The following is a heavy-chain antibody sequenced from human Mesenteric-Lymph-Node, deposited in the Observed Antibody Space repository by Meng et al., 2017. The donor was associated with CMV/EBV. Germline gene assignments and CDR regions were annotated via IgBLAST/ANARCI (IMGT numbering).Heavy chain of an antibody. J-gene: IGHJ4*02. D-gene: IGHD2-8*01. CDR3: AKDHRDIVVMF. CDR2: ISSSSSYI. CDR1: GFTFSSYS. Sequence: GGSLRLSCAASGFTFSSYSMNWVRQAPGKGLEWVSSISSSSSYIYYADSVKGRFTISRDNAKNSLYLQMNSLRAEDAAVYYCAKDHRDIVVMFWGQGTLVTVSS. V-gene: IGHV3-21*01.